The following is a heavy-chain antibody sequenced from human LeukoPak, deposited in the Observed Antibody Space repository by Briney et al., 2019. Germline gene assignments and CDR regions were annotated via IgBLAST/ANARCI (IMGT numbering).Heavy chain of an antibody. J-gene: IGHJ6*04. D-gene: IGHD3-10*01. V-gene: IGHV3-33*01. CDR3: ARGLLWFGELDYYYYYGMDV. CDR1: GFTFSSYG. Sequence: GRSLRLSCAASGFTFSSYGMDWVRQAPGKGLEWVAVIWYDGSNKYYADSVKGRFTISRDNSKNTLYLQMNSLRAEDTAVYYCARGLLWFGELDYYYYYGMDVWGKGTTVTVS. CDR2: IWYDGSNK.